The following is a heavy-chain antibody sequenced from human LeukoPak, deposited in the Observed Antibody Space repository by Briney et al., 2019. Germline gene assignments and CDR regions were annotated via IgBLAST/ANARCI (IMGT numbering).Heavy chain of an antibody. J-gene: IGHJ4*02. CDR3: TTDKGRKLLWFGELPSYYFDY. CDR2: IKSKTDGGTT. D-gene: IGHD3-10*01. CDR1: GFTFSNAW. V-gene: IGHV3-15*01. Sequence: KPGGSLRLSCAASGFTFSNAWMSWFRQAPGKGLEWVGRIKSKTDGGTTDYAAPVKGRFTISRDDSKNTLYLQMNSLKTEDTAVYYCTTDKGRKLLWFGELPSYYFDYWGQGTLVTVSS.